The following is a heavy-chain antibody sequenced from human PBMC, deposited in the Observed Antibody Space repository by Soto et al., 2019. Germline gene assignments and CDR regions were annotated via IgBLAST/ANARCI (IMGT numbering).Heavy chain of an antibody. CDR2: IYWDDDK. CDR3: AHSNSSYDFWSGYYPHYYYYYYMDV. Sequence: SGPTLVKPTQTLTLTCTFSGFSLSTSGVGVGWIRQPPGKALEWLALIYWDDDKRYSPSLKSRRTITQETSKNQVVLTMTNMDPVDTATYYCAHSNSSYDFWSGYYPHYYYYYYMDVWGKGTTVTVSS. D-gene: IGHD3-3*01. V-gene: IGHV2-5*02. CDR1: GFSLSTSGVG. J-gene: IGHJ6*03.